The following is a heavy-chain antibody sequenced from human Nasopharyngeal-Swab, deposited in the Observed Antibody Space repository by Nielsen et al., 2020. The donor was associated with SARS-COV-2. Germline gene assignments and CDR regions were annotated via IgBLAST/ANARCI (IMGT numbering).Heavy chain of an antibody. J-gene: IGHJ5*02. V-gene: IGHV3-15*01. CDR3: TTDRGANDH. CDR2: IQSKTDGGTP. Sequence: SCAASGFTFSDAWMSWVRRAPGKGLEWVGRIQSKTDGGTPDYAAPVKGRFTISRDDSINTLYLQMSSLKTEDTAVYYCTTDRGANDHWGQGTLVTVSS. D-gene: IGHD1-26*01. CDR1: GFTFSDAW.